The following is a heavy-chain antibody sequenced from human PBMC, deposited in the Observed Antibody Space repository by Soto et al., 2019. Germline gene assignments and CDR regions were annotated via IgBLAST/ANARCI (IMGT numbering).Heavy chain of an antibody. V-gene: IGHV3-30-3*01. D-gene: IGHD3-3*01. CDR3: ARDKGWSGYYRASDYYYYGMDV. Sequence: GGSLRLSCAASGFTFSSYAMHWVRQAPGKGLEWVAVISYDGSNKYYADSVKGRFTISRDDSKNTLYLQMNSLRAEDTAVYYCARDKGWSGYYRASDYYYYGMDVWGQGTTVTVSS. J-gene: IGHJ6*02. CDR1: GFTFSSYA. CDR2: ISYDGSNK.